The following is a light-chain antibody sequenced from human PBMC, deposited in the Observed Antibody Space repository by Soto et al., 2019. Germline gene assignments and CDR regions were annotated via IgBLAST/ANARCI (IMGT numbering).Light chain of an antibody. CDR3: QSYDSSLSGVI. CDR2: DNN. CDR1: SSNIGAGYD. V-gene: IGLV1-40*01. J-gene: IGLJ2*01. Sequence: QPVLTQPPSVSGAPGQRVTISCTGSSSNIGAGYDVHWYQQLPGTAPTLLIYDNNNRPSGVPDRFSGSKSGTSASLAITGLQAEDEADYYCQSYDSSLSGVIFGGGTKVTVL.